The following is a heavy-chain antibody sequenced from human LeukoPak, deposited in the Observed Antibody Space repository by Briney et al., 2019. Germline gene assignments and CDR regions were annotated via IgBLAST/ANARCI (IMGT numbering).Heavy chain of an antibody. Sequence: GGSLRLSCAASGFTFSGYGMHWVRQAPGKGLEWVAFVRYDSSNKYYADSVKGRFTVSRDNSKNMLYLQMNSLRAEDTALYYCARDSRHLTSTRGGLKESRGAFFDYWGQGTLVTVSS. D-gene: IGHD2-2*01. J-gene: IGHJ4*02. CDR1: GFTFSGYG. CDR2: VRYDSSNK. V-gene: IGHV3-30*02. CDR3: ARDSRHLTSTRGGLKESRGAFFDY.